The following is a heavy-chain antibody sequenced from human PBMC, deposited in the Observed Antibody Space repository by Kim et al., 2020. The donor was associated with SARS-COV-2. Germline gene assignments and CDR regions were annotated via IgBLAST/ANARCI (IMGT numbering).Heavy chain of an antibody. CDR2: ISGSGAST. CDR1: GFSFSGYA. Sequence: GGSLRLSCAASGFSFSGYAMSWVRQAPGKGLEWVSTISGSGASTYYADSVKGRFTISRDNSKNTLYLQMNSLRAEDTAIYYCAKDSSGYYRPFDYWGQGTLVTVSS. CDR3: AKDSSGYYRPFDY. D-gene: IGHD3-22*01. V-gene: IGHV3-23*01. J-gene: IGHJ4*02.